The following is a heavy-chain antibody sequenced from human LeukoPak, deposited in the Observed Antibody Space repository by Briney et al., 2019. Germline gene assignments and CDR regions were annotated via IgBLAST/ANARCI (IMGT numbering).Heavy chain of an antibody. CDR1: GGSISSSSYY. J-gene: IGHJ4*02. D-gene: IGHD7-27*01. CDR3: ARRGWGSEDY. Sequence: PSETLSLTCTVSGGSISSSSYYWGWIRQPPGKGLEWIGSIYYSGSTYYNPSLKSRVTISVDTSKNQFSLKLSSVTAADTAVYYCARRGWGSEDYWGQGTLVTVSS. CDR2: IYYSGST. V-gene: IGHV4-39*07.